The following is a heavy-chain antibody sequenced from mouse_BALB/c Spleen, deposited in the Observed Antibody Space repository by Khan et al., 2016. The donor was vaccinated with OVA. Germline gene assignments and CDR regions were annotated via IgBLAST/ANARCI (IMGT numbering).Heavy chain of an antibody. Sequence: EVQLQESGPGLVKPSQSLSLTCTVTGYSITSEYAWNWIRQFPGNKLEWMGYINYSGNTRSNPSLKSRTSITRDTSKNQFFLQLNSVTTEDTATYYCARKDYYDYDQFPYWGQGTLVTVSA. V-gene: IGHV3-2*02. J-gene: IGHJ3*01. CDR2: INYSGNT. CDR3: ARKDYYDYDQFPY. CDR1: GYSITSEYA. D-gene: IGHD2-4*01.